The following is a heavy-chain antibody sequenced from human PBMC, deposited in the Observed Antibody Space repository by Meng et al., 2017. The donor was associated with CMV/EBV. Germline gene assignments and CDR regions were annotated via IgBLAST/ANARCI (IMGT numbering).Heavy chain of an antibody. J-gene: IGHJ4*02. D-gene: IGHD2-2*01. Sequence: LSLTCAASGFPFSSSAMSWVRQAPGKGLEWVSTISGSGGSTYYADSVKGRFTISRDNSKNTLYLQMNSLRAEDTAVYYCAKYALVVVPAAIPDYFDYWGQGTLVTVSS. V-gene: IGHV3-23*01. CDR1: GFPFSSSA. CDR2: ISGSGGST. CDR3: AKYALVVVPAAIPDYFDY.